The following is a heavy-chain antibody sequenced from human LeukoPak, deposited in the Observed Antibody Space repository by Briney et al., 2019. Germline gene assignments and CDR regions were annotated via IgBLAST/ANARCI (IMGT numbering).Heavy chain of an antibody. D-gene: IGHD1-26*01. J-gene: IGHJ4*02. CDR1: GGTFSSYA. Sequence: GASVKVSCKASGGTFSSYAISWVRQAPGQGLEWMGGIIPIFGTANYAQKFQGRVTITADESTSTAYMELSSLRAEDTAVYYCVRDLGGRSGHWGQGTLVTVSS. CDR2: IIPIFGTA. V-gene: IGHV1-69*13. CDR3: VRDLGGRSGH.